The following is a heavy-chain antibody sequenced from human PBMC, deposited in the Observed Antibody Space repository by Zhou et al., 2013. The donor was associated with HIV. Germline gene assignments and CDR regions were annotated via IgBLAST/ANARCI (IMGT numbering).Heavy chain of an antibody. CDR3: ARRVYYDGGSYRYYFYMDV. V-gene: IGHV4-34*01. CDR2: INHAGST. J-gene: IGHJ6*03. Sequence: QVQLQQWGAGLLKPSETLSLTCAVYGGSFSGYFWSWIRHAPRGRGWSGVGEINHAGSTNYNPSLKSRVTISVDTSKNQFSLKLTSVTAADTAVYFCARRVYYDGGSYRYYFYMDVVGQRDHGHRLL. CDR1: GGSFSGYF. D-gene: IGHD3-22*01.